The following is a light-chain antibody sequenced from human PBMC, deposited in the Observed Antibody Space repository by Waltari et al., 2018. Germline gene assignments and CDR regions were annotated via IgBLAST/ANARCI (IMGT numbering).Light chain of an antibody. Sequence: EIVLTQSPATLSLSPGERATLSCGASQSVSSTYLAWYQHKPGLAPRLLIYDTSRKATGIPDRFSGSGSETDFTLTSSRLEPVDFAVYYCQQYGESPPLTFGGGTKVEIK. CDR2: DTS. CDR3: QQYGESPPLT. CDR1: QSVSSTY. J-gene: IGKJ4*01. V-gene: IGKV3D-20*01.